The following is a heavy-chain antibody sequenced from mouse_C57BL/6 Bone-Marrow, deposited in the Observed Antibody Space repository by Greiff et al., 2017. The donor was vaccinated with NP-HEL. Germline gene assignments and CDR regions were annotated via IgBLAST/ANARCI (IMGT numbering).Heavy chain of an antibody. Sequence: VQLVESGAELVRPGSSVKLSCKASGYTFTSYWMHWVKQRPIQGLEWIGNIDPSDSETHYNQKFKDKATLTVDKSSSTAYMQLSSLTSEDSAVYYCARSTTVVATVDYWGQGTTLTVSS. V-gene: IGHV1-52*01. CDR1: GYTFTSYW. J-gene: IGHJ2*01. CDR3: ARSTTVVATVDY. CDR2: IDPSDSET. D-gene: IGHD1-1*01.